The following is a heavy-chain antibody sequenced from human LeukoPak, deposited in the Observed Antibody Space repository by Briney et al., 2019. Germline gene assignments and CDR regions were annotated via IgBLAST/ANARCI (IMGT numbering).Heavy chain of an antibody. V-gene: IGHV3-23*01. CDR2: FSRSGPDT. CDR3: AKGSLGSWYYFDY. J-gene: IGHJ4*02. CDR1: GFTFGSSA. D-gene: IGHD6-13*01. Sequence: GRSLRLSCAASGFTFGSSAMSWVRQAPGKGPGGVSTFSRSGPDTYYADSVKGRFTIFRDNSKNTLYLQMNSLRAEDTAVYYCAKGSLGSWYYFDYWGQGTLVTVSS.